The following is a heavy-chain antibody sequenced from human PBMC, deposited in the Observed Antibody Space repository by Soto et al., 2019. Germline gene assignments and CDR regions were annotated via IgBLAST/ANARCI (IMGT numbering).Heavy chain of an antibody. J-gene: IGHJ6*02. CDR1: GFTFSSYS. V-gene: IGHV3-48*02. D-gene: IGHD3-22*01. CDR3: ARDRRGYYDSSGYLDYYYYGMDV. CDR2: ISSSSSTI. Sequence: GGSLRLSCAASGFTFSSYSMNWVRQAPGKGLEWVSYISSSSSTIYYADSVKGRFTISRDNAKNSLYLQMNSLRDEDTAVYYCARDRRGYYDSSGYLDYYYYGMDVWGQGTTVTVSS.